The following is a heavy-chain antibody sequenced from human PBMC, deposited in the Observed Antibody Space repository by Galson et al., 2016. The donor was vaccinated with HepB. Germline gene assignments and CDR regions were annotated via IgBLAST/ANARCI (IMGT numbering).Heavy chain of an antibody. J-gene: IGHJ2*01. D-gene: IGHD2-15*01. CDR3: AATTSIVWYFDL. Sequence: SVKVSCKASGFTFTRSAMQWVRQARGQRLEWIGWIVVGSGNTNYTQKFQERVTITRDMSTSTAYMELSSLRSEDTAVYYCAATTSIVWYFDLWGRGTLVTVSS. V-gene: IGHV1-58*02. CDR2: IVVGSGNT. CDR1: GFTFTRSA.